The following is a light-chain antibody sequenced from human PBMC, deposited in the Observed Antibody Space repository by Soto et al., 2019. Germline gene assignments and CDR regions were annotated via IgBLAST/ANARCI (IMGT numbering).Light chain of an antibody. CDR2: GNS. V-gene: IGLV1-40*01. Sequence: QSALTQPPSVSGAPGQRVTISCTGSSSNIGAGYDVHWYQQLPGTAPKLLIYGNSNRPSGVTDRFSGSKSGTSASLAITGLQAEDEAEYYCQSHDSSLRGYVFGTGTKVTVL. CDR3: QSHDSSLRGYV. J-gene: IGLJ1*01. CDR1: SSNIGAGYD.